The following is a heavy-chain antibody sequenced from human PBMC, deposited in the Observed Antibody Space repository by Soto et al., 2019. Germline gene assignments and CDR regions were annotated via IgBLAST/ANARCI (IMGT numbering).Heavy chain of an antibody. J-gene: IGHJ4*02. CDR1: GFTFSSYA. Sequence: QVQLVESGGGVVQPGRSLRLSCAASGFTFSSYAMHRVRQAPGKGLEWVAVISYDGSNKYYADSVKGRFTISRDDSKNTLYLQTNSLRAEDTAVYYCARDARSSYGLYYFDYWGQGTLVTVSS. CDR3: ARDARSSYGLYYFDY. CDR2: ISYDGSNK. V-gene: IGHV3-30-3*01. D-gene: IGHD5-18*01.